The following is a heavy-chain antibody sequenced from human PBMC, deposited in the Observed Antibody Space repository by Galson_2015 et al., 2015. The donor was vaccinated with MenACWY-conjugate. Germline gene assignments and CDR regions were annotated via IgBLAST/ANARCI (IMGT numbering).Heavy chain of an antibody. J-gene: IGHJ4*02. CDR2: IYHSGST. CDR1: GGSISGTNW. Sequence: ETLSLTCAVSGGSISGTNWWSWVRQPPGKGLEWIGEIYHSGSTNYNPSLQSRITISVDKSKNQFSLQLTSVTAADTAVYYCVANGYYTLEHWGQGTPVTVSS. V-gene: IGHV4-4*02. CDR3: VANGYYTLEH. D-gene: IGHD3-3*01.